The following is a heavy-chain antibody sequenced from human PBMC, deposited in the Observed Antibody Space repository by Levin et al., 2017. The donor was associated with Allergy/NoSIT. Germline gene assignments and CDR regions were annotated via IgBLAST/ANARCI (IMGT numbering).Heavy chain of an antibody. J-gene: IGHJ2*01. CDR1: GGPFSGHY. Sequence: SETLSLTCVVSGGPFSGHYWSWIRQPPGKGLEWIAEMNHSGSVNYNPSLQSRVTISADATKNQISLKMRSVTGADTAVYYCARVRGVFRHGSFDLWGRGTPVTVSS. CDR2: MNHSGSV. D-gene: IGHD3-10*01. CDR3: ARVRGVFRHGSFDL. V-gene: IGHV4-34*01.